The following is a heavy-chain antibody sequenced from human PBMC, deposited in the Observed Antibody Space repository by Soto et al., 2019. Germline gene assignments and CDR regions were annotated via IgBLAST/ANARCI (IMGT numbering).Heavy chain of an antibody. CDR1: GXTFSTYA. J-gene: IGHJ4*02. CDR2: ISDSGST. V-gene: IGHV3-23*01. Sequence: GGSLRLSCTASGXTFSTYAMSWVRQAPGKGLEWVSTISDSGSTYYADSVKGRFTISRDNSKNTLYLEMNSLRAEDTAVYYCAKDKGGRYCSRTSCLYSFDYWGQGTLVTVSS. CDR3: AKDKGGRYCSRTSCLYSFDY. D-gene: IGHD2-2*01.